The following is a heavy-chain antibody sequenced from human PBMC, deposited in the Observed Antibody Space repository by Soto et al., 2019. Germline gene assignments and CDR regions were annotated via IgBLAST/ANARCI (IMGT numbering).Heavy chain of an antibody. CDR3: ARAPGYSSGWYSWFDP. Sequence: QVQLQESGPGLVKPSQTLSLTCTVSGGSISSGDYYWSWIRQPPGKGLEWIEYIYYSGSTYYNPSLKSRVTISVDTSKNQFSLKLSSVTAADTAVYYCARAPGYSSGWYSWFDPWGQGTLVTVSS. J-gene: IGHJ5*02. D-gene: IGHD6-19*01. V-gene: IGHV4-30-4*01. CDR1: GGSISSGDYY. CDR2: IYYSGST.